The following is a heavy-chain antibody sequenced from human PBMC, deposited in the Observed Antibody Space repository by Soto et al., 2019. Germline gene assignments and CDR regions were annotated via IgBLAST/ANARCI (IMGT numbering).Heavy chain of an antibody. CDR3: ARDRGYYDILTGYYNVLGWFDP. CDR1: WYTFTSHG. D-gene: IGHD3-9*01. Sequence: ASVKGSCKASWYTFTSHGISWVRQAPGQGLEWMGWISAYKGNTNYAQKLQGRVTMTTDTSTSTAYMELRSLRSDDTAVYYCARDRGYYDILTGYYNVLGWFDPWG. CDR2: ISAYKGNT. J-gene: IGHJ5*02. V-gene: IGHV1-18*01.